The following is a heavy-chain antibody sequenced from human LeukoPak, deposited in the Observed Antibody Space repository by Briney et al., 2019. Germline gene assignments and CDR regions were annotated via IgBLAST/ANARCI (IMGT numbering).Heavy chain of an antibody. CDR2: IKQDGNEK. CDR1: GFIFNNFW. CDR3: ARVLYYGSARRYYFDY. Sequence: GGSLRLSCTASGFIFNNFWMNWVRQAPGKGLEWVANIKQDGNEKYYVDSVMGRFTISRDNAKNSMYLQMNTLRAEDTGGYYCARVLYYGSARRYYFDYWGQGTLVTVSS. D-gene: IGHD3-10*01. V-gene: IGHV3-7*01. J-gene: IGHJ4*02.